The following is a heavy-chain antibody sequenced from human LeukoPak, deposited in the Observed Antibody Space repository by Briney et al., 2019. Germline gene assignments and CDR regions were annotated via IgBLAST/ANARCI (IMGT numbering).Heavy chain of an antibody. CDR2: VSGSGSGT. D-gene: IGHD6-13*01. CDR3: TRIAATGGLDY. CDR1: GFTFSSYA. J-gene: IGHJ4*02. V-gene: IGHV3-23*01. Sequence: GESLRLSCVASGFTFSSYAMAWVRQAPGKGLEWVSSVSGSGSGTYYADSVRGRFTISRDNSKNTLYLQMNSLRAEGTAVYYCTRIAATGGLDYWGQGTLVTVSS.